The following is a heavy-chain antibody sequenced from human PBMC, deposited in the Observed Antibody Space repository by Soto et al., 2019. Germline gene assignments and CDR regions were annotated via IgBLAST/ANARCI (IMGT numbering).Heavy chain of an antibody. V-gene: IGHV5-51*01. CDR1: GYIFTNYW. J-gene: IGHJ3*02. CDR2: IYPVDSDT. Sequence: XESLKISRQGSGYIFTNYWVVWVRLMPGKGLEWMGIIYPVDSDTRYSPSFQGQVTISADKSSNTAYLQWSSLKASDTAMYYCARSPFWSGYSGAFDIWGQGTMVTVSS. D-gene: IGHD3-3*01. CDR3: ARSPFWSGYSGAFDI.